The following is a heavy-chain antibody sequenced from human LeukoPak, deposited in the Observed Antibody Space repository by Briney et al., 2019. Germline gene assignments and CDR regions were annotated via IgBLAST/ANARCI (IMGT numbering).Heavy chain of an antibody. Sequence: GGSLRLSCAASGFTFSSYGMHWVRQAPGKGLEWAAVISYDGSNKYYADSVKGRFTISRDNSKNTLYLQMNSLRAEDTAVYYCAKGDDYVWGSYRSFPFDYWGQGTLVTVSS. V-gene: IGHV3-30*18. D-gene: IGHD3-16*02. J-gene: IGHJ4*02. CDR2: ISYDGSNK. CDR1: GFTFSSYG. CDR3: AKGDDYVWGSYRSFPFDY.